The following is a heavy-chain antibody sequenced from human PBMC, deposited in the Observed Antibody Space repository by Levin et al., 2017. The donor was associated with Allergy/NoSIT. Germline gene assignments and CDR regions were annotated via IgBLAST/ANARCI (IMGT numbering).Heavy chain of an antibody. V-gene: IGHV3-7*01. CDR1: GFTFSSYW. D-gene: IGHD2-2*01. Sequence: SCAASGFTFSSYWMSWVRQAPGKGLEWVANIKQDGSEKYYVDSVKGRFTISRDNAKNSLYLQMNSLRAEDTAVYYCARDGEEAAALPYYFDYWGQGTLVTVSS. CDR3: ARDGEEAAALPYYFDY. CDR2: IKQDGSEK. J-gene: IGHJ4*02.